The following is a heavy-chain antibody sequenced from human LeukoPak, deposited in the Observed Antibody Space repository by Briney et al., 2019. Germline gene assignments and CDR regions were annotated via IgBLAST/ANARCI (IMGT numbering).Heavy chain of an antibody. Sequence: RGSLRLSRAASGFTFTTYGMHWVSQAPAKGLEWVAVIWNDGSNKYYADSVEGRFTISRDNSKNTLYLQMNSLRAEDTAVYYCESSGHDAFGIWGQGTMVTVSS. J-gene: IGHJ3*02. CDR1: GFTFTTYG. V-gene: IGHV3-33*01. CDR2: IWNDGSNK. D-gene: IGHD3-3*01. CDR3: ESSGHDAFGI.